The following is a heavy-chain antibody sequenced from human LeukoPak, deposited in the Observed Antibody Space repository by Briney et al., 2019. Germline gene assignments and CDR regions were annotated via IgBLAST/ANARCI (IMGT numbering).Heavy chain of an antibody. CDR3: AKGSYYDSSGSFYFDY. Sequence: PGGSLRLSCAASGFIFSSYAMSWVRQAPGKGLKWVSGISGSGDNTYYADSVKGRFTISRDNSKNTLYVQVNSLGTEDTAAYYCAKGSYYDSSGSFYFDYWGQGTLVTVSS. D-gene: IGHD3-22*01. V-gene: IGHV3-23*01. J-gene: IGHJ4*02. CDR2: ISGSGDNT. CDR1: GFIFSSYA.